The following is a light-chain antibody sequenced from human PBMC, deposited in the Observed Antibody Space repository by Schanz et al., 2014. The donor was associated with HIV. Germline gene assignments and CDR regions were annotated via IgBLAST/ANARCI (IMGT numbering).Light chain of an antibody. CDR2: YDT. CDR3: QVWERSTDVV. CDR1: NVGIKS. Sequence: SYELTQPPSVSVAPGKTATITCGGNNVGIKSVHWYQLKPGQAPKMLISYDTDRPSGIPERFSGSNSGHTATLTIGRVEAGDEADYYCQVWERSTDVVLGGGTKLTVL. J-gene: IGLJ2*01. V-gene: IGLV3-21*01.